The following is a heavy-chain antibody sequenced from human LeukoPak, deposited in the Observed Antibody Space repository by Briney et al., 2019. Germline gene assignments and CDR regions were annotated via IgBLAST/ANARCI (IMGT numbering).Heavy chain of an antibody. Sequence: ASVKDSCMASVGTFSSYAFSWVRQAPGQGLEWMGGIIPIFGTANYAQKFQGRVTMTADKSTSTAYMELSSLRSEDTGVYYCARGGYCSSTSSFTNNWFDPWGQGALVTVSS. V-gene: IGHV1-69*06. J-gene: IGHJ5*02. D-gene: IGHD2-2*01. CDR3: ARGGYCSSTSSFTNNWFDP. CDR2: IIPIFGTA. CDR1: VGTFSSYA.